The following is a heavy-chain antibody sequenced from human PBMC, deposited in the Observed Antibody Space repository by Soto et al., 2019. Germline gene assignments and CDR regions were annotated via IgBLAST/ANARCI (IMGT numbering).Heavy chain of an antibody. CDR2: ISSTTNYI. CDR1: GFTFTRYS. Sequence: GWSLRLSCAASGFTFTRYSMNWVRQAPGKGLEWVSSISSTTNYIYYADSMKGRFTVSRDNAKNSVYLEMNSLSAEDTALYYCARESEDLTSNFDYWGQGTLVTVSS. V-gene: IGHV3-21*01. J-gene: IGHJ4*02. CDR3: ARESEDLTSNFDY.